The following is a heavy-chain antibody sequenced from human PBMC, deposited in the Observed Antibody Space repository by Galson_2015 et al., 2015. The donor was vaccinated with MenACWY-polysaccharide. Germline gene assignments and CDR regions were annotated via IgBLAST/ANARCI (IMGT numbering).Heavy chain of an antibody. Sequence: SLRLSCAGSGFTFSGYGMNWVRQAPGKGLGWVAAISSSGGGTYYTHSVKDRFTISRDKSKNTLSLQMNSLRVEDTAVYYCVKGGSSMYFDSWGQGTLVTVSS. J-gene: IGHJ4*02. CDR1: GFTFSGYG. D-gene: IGHD6-13*01. V-gene: IGHV3-23*01. CDR2: ISSSGGGT. CDR3: VKGGSSMYFDS.